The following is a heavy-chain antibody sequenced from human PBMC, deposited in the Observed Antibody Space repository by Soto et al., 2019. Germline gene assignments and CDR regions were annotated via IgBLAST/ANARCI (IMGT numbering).Heavy chain of an antibody. J-gene: IGHJ1*01. Sequence: EVQVLQSGGDLVEPGGSLRLSCVASSFTFTTTWMNWVRQAPGKGLEWVGHIKSSKDGGTADYAAAVKGRFTISRDDSKNTVYLQMNSLTTEDTAVYYCATDYYYCSMDWGQGTLVTVSS. V-gene: IGHV3-15*07. D-gene: IGHD3-10*01. CDR1: SFTFTTTW. CDR3: ATDYYYCSMD. CDR2: IKSSKDGGTA.